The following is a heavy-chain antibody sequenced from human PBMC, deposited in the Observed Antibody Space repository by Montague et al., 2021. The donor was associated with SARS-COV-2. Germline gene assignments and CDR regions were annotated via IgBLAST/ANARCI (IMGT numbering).Heavy chain of an antibody. CDR1: GGSVSSRSYY. CDR3: ARHPGSPKDAFDI. CDR2: IFYTGNT. J-gene: IGHJ3*02. Sequence: SETLSLTCTVSGGSVSSRSYYWGWIRQPPGKGLERIGTIFYTGNTYYNPSLKSRITISIDRSKNQFSLKLTSVTAADTSLYYCARHPGSPKDAFDIWGQGTMVTVSS. V-gene: IGHV4-39*01.